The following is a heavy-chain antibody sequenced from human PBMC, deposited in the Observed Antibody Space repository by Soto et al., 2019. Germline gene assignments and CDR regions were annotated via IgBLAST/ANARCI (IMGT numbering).Heavy chain of an antibody. J-gene: IGHJ5*02. CDR3: ARDWVLYSSSSNWFDP. Sequence: QVQRVQSGAEVKKPGASVKVSCKASGYTFTSYGISWVRQAPGQGLEWMGWISAYNGNTNDAQKLQGRVTMTTDTSTSTAYMELRSLRSDDTAVYYCARDWVLYSSSSNWFDPWGQGTLVTVSS. D-gene: IGHD6-13*01. CDR2: ISAYNGNT. V-gene: IGHV1-18*04. CDR1: GYTFTSYG.